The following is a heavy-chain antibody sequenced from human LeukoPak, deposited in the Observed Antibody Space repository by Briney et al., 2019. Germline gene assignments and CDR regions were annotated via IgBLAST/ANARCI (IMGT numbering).Heavy chain of an antibody. CDR2: IYYSGST. Sequence: SGTLSLTCTVSGGSISSSSYYWGWIRQRPGKGLEWIGSIYYSGSTYYNPSLKSRVTISVDTSKNQFSLKLSSVTAADTVVYYCASQNYGGNYWGQGTLATVSS. J-gene: IGHJ4*02. CDR1: GGSISSSSYY. V-gene: IGHV4-39*01. D-gene: IGHD4-17*01. CDR3: ASQNYGGNY.